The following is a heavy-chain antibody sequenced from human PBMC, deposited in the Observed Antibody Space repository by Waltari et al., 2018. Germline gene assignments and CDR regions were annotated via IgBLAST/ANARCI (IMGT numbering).Heavy chain of an antibody. J-gene: IGHJ4*02. CDR1: GFTLSRYK. CDR3: ARGEAGYFEN. CDR2: MAAVGSKT. Sequence: QVNLVESGGGVIQPGRSLRLACAASGFTLSRYKIYWVRQAPGKGVEWVALMAAVGSKTYDADSVKGRSTISRDKSKNTLYLHMSSLRPEDSAVYYCARGEAGYFENWGQGTLVSVSS. V-gene: IGHV3-30-3*01.